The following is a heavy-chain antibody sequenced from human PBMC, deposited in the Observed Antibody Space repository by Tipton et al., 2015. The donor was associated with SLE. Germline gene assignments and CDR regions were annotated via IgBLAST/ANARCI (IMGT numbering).Heavy chain of an antibody. CDR1: GYAFTGYS. J-gene: IGHJ6*02. Sequence: QLVQSGAEVKKPGASVKVSCKASGYAFTGYSIHWVRQAPGQGLEWMGRINPTSGGTKYAQKFQGRVTMSRDTSINTAYMELTNLRSDDTAVFYCARDKLRGTFDYGVDVWGQGTTVTVSS. CDR3: ARDKLRGTFDYGVDV. D-gene: IGHD3-16*01. CDR2: INPTSGGT. V-gene: IGHV1-2*06.